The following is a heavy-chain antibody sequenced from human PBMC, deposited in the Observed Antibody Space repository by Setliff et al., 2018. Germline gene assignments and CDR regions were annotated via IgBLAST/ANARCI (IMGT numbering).Heavy chain of an antibody. CDR2: INPHGSEK. Sequence: GGSLRLSGTASGLSYTNDWVSWVRQAPGKGLEWLASINPHGSEKYYADSVKGRFTISRDNAKNSLSLQMSNLRNEDTAVYYCFGAGTCSYWGQGTLVTVSS. CDR1: GLSYTNDW. J-gene: IGHJ4*02. D-gene: IGHD3-10*01. CDR3: FGAGTCSY. V-gene: IGHV3-7*01.